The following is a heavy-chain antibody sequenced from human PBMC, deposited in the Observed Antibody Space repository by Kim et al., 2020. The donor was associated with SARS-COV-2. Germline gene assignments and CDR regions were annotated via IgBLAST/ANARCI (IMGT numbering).Heavy chain of an antibody. V-gene: IGHV3-23*01. D-gene: IGHD3-16*01. Sequence: YYADSVKDRFTISRDNSKNTLYLQLNSLRAEDTAVYYCAKEREFTGGLDYWGQGTLVTVSS. J-gene: IGHJ4*02. CDR3: AKEREFTGGLDY.